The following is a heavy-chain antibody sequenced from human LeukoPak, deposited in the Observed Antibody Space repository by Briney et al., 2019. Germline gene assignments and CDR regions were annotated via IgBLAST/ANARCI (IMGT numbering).Heavy chain of an antibody. Sequence: ASVKVSCKASGYTFTSYDINWVRQATGQGLEWMGWMNPNSGNTGYAQKFQGRVTMTRNTSISTAYMELSSLRSEDTAVYYCAREVGYYDSRDYWGQGTLVTVSS. CDR1: GYTFTSYD. J-gene: IGHJ4*02. CDR2: MNPNSGNT. V-gene: IGHV1-8*01. CDR3: AREVGYYDSRDY. D-gene: IGHD3-22*01.